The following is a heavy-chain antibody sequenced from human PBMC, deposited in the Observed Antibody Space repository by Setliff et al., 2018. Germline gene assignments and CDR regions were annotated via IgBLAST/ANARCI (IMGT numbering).Heavy chain of an antibody. V-gene: IGHV3-21*01. Sequence: GESLKISCAASGFTFSSYWMHWVRQAPGKGLEWVSSISSSSSYIYYADSVKGRFTISRDNAKNSLYLQMNSLRAEDTAVYYCARDPHFDSWGQGTLVTVSS. J-gene: IGHJ4*02. CDR1: GFTFSSYW. CDR2: ISSSSSYI. CDR3: ARDPHFDS.